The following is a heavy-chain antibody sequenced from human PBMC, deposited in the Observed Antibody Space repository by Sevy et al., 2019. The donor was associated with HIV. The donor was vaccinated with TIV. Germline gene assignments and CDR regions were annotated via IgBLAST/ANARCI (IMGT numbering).Heavy chain of an antibody. CDR2: TSYDGSHK. J-gene: IGHJ1*01. V-gene: IGHV3-30*04. Sequence: GGSRRLSCAASGFIFSNFAMHWVRQAPGKVLEWVAVTSYDGSHKYYADSVKGRFTVSRDNSRNILSLEMNSLRRDDTAVYYCARGENNDEFFQYWGQGTLVTVSS. CDR1: GFIFSNFA. D-gene: IGHD1-26*01. CDR3: ARGENNDEFFQY.